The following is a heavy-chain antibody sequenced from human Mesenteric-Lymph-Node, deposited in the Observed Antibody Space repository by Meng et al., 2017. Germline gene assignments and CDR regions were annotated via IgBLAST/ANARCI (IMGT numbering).Heavy chain of an antibody. V-gene: IGHV1-69*06. CDR1: GGTFSSYA. J-gene: IGHJ5*02. CDR3: ARDLVGGTGFDP. CDR2: NIPIFGTS. Sequence: QVQLVQSGAEVKTPESCVKVSCTASGGTFSSYAISWVRQAPGQGLEWIGGNIPIFGTSNCAQKFQGRVTITADKPTSTAYMELSSLRSEDTAVYYCARDLVGGTGFDPWGQGTLVTVSS. D-gene: IGHD1-26*01.